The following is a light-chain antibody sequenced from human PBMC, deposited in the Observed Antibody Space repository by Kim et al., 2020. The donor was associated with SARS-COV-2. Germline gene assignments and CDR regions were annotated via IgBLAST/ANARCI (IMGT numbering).Light chain of an antibody. CDR1: STNIGAGLD. CDR3: HVSDTLSRWV. V-gene: IGLV1-40*03. J-gene: IGLJ3*02. Sequence: QSVVTQPPSVSGAPGQRVTISCTGNSTNIGAGLDVHWYQQLPGTAPTLLIYRTSRRPSGVPDRFSGSKSGASAFLAIAGLQSEDEGSYYCHVSDTLSRWVFGGGTQLTVL. CDR2: RTS.